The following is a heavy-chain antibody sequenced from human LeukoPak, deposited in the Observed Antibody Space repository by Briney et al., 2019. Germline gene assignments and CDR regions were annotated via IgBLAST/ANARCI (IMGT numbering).Heavy chain of an antibody. Sequence: ASVKVSCKASGYTFTSYYMHWVRQAPGQGLEWMGIINPSGGSTSYAQKFQGRVTMTRDTSISTAYMELSRLRSDDTAVYYCARDNAGSDYWGQGTLVTVSS. CDR3: ARDNAGSDY. D-gene: IGHD1-1*01. V-gene: IGHV1-46*01. CDR2: INPSGGST. CDR1: GYTFTSYY. J-gene: IGHJ4*02.